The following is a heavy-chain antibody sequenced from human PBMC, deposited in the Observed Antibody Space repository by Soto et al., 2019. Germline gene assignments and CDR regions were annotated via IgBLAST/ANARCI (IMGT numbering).Heavy chain of an antibody. CDR1: GGTFSSYG. CDR3: AGGKHAAFGGVTVYDWYGMDV. CDR2: IFPIFNTA. D-gene: IGHD3-16*02. Sequence: QEQLVQSGAEVKKPGSSVKVSCKASGGTFSSYGFSWVRQAPGQGLEWVGGIFPIFNTANYAQKFQGRVKITVAGTTSRVYMDRSSLRSDDTAGYYCAGGKHAAFGGVTVYDWYGMDVGGKGPRVTV. V-gene: IGHV1-69*01. J-gene: IGHJ6*04.